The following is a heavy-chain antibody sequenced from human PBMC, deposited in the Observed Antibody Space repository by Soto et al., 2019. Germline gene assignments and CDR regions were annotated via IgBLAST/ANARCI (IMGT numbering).Heavy chain of an antibody. CDR1: GFTFSSYG. CDR3: AKTYYYDSSGYYVDY. J-gene: IGHJ4*02. V-gene: IGHV3-30*18. Sequence: PGGSLRLSCAASGFTFSSYGMHWVRQAPGKGLEWVAVISYDGSNKYYADSVKGRFTISRDNSKNTLYLQMNSLRAEDTAVYYCAKTYYYDSSGYYVDYWGQGTLVTVSS. D-gene: IGHD3-22*01. CDR2: ISYDGSNK.